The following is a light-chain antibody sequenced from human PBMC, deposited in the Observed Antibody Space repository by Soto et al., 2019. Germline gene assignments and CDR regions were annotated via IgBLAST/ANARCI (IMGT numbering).Light chain of an antibody. V-gene: IGKV1-5*01. CDR1: QIIGTN. CDR2: AAS. CDR3: QHYNSYSEA. Sequence: DLQMTQSPSSLSASAGARVTISCRAGQIIGTNLNWYQQKPGKAPKLLIYAASTLQSGVPSRFSAIVSGTECTLTLGSLQPDDGATYDGQHYNSYSEAFGQGTKVEIK. J-gene: IGKJ1*01.